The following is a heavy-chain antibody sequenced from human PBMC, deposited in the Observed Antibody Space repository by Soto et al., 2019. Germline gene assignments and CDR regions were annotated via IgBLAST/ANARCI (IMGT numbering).Heavy chain of an antibody. J-gene: IGHJ6*02. Sequence: GGSLRLSCAASGFTFSAYDMHWVRQTTGKGLEWVSAIGAADDPYSLGSLKGRSTISRENAKNSLYLQMNSLRAEDTAVYYCARAYSGRLPRRADYYFAMDVWGQGTTVTVSS. V-gene: IGHV3-13*05. CDR1: GFTFSAYD. CDR3: ARAYSGRLPRRADYYFAMDV. D-gene: IGHD2-15*01. CDR2: IGAADDP.